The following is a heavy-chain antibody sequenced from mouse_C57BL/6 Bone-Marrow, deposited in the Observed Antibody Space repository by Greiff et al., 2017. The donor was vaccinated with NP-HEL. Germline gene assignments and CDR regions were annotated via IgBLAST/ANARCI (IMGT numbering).Heavy chain of an antibody. Sequence: QVQLQQPGAELVKPGASVKVSCKASGYTFTSYWMHWVKQRPGQGLEWIGRIHPSDSDTNYNQKFKGKATLTVDKSSSTAYMQLSSLTSEDSAVYYCAILFYYYGSSPGAYWGQGTLVTVSA. CDR2: IHPSDSDT. J-gene: IGHJ3*01. V-gene: IGHV1-74*01. CDR3: AILFYYYGSSPGAY. D-gene: IGHD1-1*01. CDR1: GYTFTSYW.